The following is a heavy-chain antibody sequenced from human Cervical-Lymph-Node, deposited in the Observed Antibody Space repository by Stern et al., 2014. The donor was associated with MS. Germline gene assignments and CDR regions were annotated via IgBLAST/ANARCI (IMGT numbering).Heavy chain of an antibody. V-gene: IGHV3-48*02. CDR1: GFTFSSYS. CDR3: ARDAFYDSSGYYYY. J-gene: IGHJ4*02. D-gene: IGHD3-22*01. CDR2: ISSSSSTI. Sequence: EVQLVESEGGLVQPGGSLRLSCAASGFTFSSYSMNWVRQAPGKGLEWVSYISSSSSTIYYADSVKGRFTISRDNAKNSLYLQMNSLRDEDTAVYYCARDAFYDSSGYYYYWGQGTLVTVSS.